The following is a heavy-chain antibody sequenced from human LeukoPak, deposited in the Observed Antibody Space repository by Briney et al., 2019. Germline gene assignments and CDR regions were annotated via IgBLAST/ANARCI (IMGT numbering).Heavy chain of an antibody. CDR3: AKFPNYYDSSGG. D-gene: IGHD3-22*01. J-gene: IGHJ4*02. Sequence: GGSLRLSCAASGFTFSSYEMNWVRQAPGKGLEWVAFIRYDGSNKYYADSVKGRFTISRDNSKNTLYLQMNSLRAEDTAVYYCAKFPNYYDSSGGWGQGTLVTVSS. V-gene: IGHV3-30*02. CDR2: IRYDGSNK. CDR1: GFTFSSYE.